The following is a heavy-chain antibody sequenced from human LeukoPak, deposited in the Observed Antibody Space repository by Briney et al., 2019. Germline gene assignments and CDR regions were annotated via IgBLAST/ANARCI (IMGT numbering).Heavy chain of an antibody. J-gene: IGHJ3*02. Sequence: SQTLSLTCTVSGGSISSGGYYWSWIRQHPGKGLEWIGYIYYSGSTYYNPSLKSRVTISVDTSKNQFSMKLSSVTAADTAVYYCAREGSPDAFDIWGQGTMVTVSS. CDR2: IYYSGST. CDR3: AREGSPDAFDI. CDR1: GGSISSGGYY. V-gene: IGHV4-31*03.